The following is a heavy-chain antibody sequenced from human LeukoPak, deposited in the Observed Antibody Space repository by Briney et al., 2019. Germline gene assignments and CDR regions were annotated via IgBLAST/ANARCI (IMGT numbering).Heavy chain of an antibody. CDR3: ARAPVRSAAAADFDY. CDR2: INPSGGAT. D-gene: IGHD6-13*01. V-gene: IGHV1-46*04. Sequence: ASVKVSCKASGYTFTNFYIHWVRQAPGQGLEWMGIINPSGGATRYAQKLQGRVTMTRDTSTSTVYMELSGLRSEDTAVYYCARAPVRSAAAADFDYWGQGTLVTVSS. CDR1: GYTFTNFY. J-gene: IGHJ4*02.